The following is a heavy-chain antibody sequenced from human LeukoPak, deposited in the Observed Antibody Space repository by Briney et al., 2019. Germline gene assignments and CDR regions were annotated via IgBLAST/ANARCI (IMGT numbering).Heavy chain of an antibody. CDR1: GFIFSNYA. CDR2: IGGRDGGT. D-gene: IGHD3-9*01. V-gene: IGHV3-23*01. Sequence: PGRSLRLSCAASGFIFSNYAMSWVRQAPGKGLEWVSSIGGRDGGTYYADSVKGRFTVSRDDPKNTLYLQMNTLRAEDTAVYHCAKWGEYDILPGYSDSDYWGQGTLVTVSS. CDR3: AKWGEYDILPGYSDSDY. J-gene: IGHJ4*02.